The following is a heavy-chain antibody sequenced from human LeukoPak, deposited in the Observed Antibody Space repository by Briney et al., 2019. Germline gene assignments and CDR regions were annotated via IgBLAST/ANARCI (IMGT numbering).Heavy chain of an antibody. D-gene: IGHD3-3*01. CDR1: GGSISSYY. V-gene: IGHV4-59*01. Sequence: PSETLSLTCTVSGGSISSYYWSWIRQPPGKGLEWIGYIYYSGSTNYNPSLKSRVTISVDTSKNQFSLKLSSVTAADTAVYYCARDHYDFWSGNPGSAFDIWGQGTMVTVSS. CDR2: IYYSGST. CDR3: ARDHYDFWSGNPGSAFDI. J-gene: IGHJ3*02.